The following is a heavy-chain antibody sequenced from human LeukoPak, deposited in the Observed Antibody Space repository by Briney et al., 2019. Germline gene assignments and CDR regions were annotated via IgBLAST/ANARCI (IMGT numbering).Heavy chain of an antibody. CDR1: GGSISSSSYY. J-gene: IGHJ4*02. D-gene: IGHD3-3*01. V-gene: IGHV4-39*01. Sequence: KPSETLSLTCTVSGGSISSSSYYWGWVRQPPGKGLEWIGSIYYSGSTYYNPSLKSRVTISVDTSKNQFSLKLSSVTAADTAVYYCARLGSYYDFWSGYLLDDRFMYNFDYWGQGTLVTVSS. CDR3: ARLGSYYDFWSGYLLDDRFMYNFDY. CDR2: IYYSGST.